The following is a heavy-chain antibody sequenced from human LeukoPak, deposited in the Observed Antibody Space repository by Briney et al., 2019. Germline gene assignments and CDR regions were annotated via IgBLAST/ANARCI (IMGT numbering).Heavy chain of an antibody. V-gene: IGHV3-48*03. Sequence: GGSLRLSCAASGFNFSSYEMNWVRQAPGKGLEWVSYISSSGSTIYYADSVKGRFTISRDNAKNSLYLQMNSLRAEDTAVYYCAINDILTGYEDAFDIWGQGTMVTVSS. D-gene: IGHD3-9*01. J-gene: IGHJ3*02. CDR3: AINDILTGYEDAFDI. CDR1: GFNFSSYE. CDR2: ISSSGSTI.